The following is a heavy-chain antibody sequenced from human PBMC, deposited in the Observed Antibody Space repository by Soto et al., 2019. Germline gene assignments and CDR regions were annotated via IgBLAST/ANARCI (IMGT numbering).Heavy chain of an antibody. D-gene: IGHD5-18*01. CDR2: ISSSSSYI. V-gene: IGHV3-21*01. CDR3: ARVRDVDTAMVYYYSYYGMDV. CDR1: GFTFSSYS. Sequence: EVQLVESGGGLVKPGGSLRLSCAASGFTFSSYSMNWVRQAPGKGLEWVSSISSSSSYIYYADSVKGRFTISRDNAKNSLSLQMNSLRAEDTAVYYCARVRDVDTAMVYYYSYYGMDVWGQGTTVTVSS. J-gene: IGHJ6*02.